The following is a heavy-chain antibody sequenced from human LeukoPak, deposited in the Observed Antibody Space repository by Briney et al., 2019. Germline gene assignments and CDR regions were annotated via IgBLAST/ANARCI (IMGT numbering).Heavy chain of an antibody. CDR3: ARSHTAFTLDF. Sequence: SETLSLTCTVSGDSISGYYWSWIRQPPGKGLEWIGYIYYNGITNYNPSLKSRVTILVNTSKKEFSLKLSSVTAADTALYHCARSHTAFTLDFWGQGTLVTVSS. CDR1: GDSISGYY. V-gene: IGHV4-59*08. J-gene: IGHJ4*02. CDR2: IYYNGIT. D-gene: IGHD5-18*01.